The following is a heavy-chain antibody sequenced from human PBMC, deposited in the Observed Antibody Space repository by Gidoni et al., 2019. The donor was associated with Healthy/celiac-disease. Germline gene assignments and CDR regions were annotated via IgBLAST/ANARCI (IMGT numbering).Heavy chain of an antibody. Sequence: QVQLQQWGAGLLKPSETLSLTCAVYGGSFSGYYWSWIRQPPGKGLEWIGEINHSGSTNYNPSLKSRVTISVDTSKNQFSLKLSSVTAADTAVYYCARVVSSGWYGGFDYWGQGTLVTVSS. J-gene: IGHJ4*02. V-gene: IGHV4-34*01. CDR3: ARVVSSGWYGGFDY. D-gene: IGHD6-19*01. CDR2: INHSGST. CDR1: GGSFSGYY.